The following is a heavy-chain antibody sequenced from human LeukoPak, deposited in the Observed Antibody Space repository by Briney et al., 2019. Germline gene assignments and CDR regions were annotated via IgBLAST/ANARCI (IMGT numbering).Heavy chain of an antibody. D-gene: IGHD6-13*01. CDR3: ARDTGSSWEAFDI. CDR2: IYYSGST. CDR1: GGSISSSSYY. V-gene: IGHV4-39*07. J-gene: IGHJ3*02. Sequence: SETLSLTCTVSGGSISSSSYYWGWIRQPPGKGLEWIGSIYYSGSTYYNPSLKSRVTISVDTSKNQFSLKLSSVTAADTAVYYCARDTGSSWEAFDIWGQGTMVTVSS.